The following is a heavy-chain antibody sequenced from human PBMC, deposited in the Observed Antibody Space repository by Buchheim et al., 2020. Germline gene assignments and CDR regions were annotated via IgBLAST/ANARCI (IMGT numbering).Heavy chain of an antibody. CDR3: ARDRGSGWSYYYYGLDV. CDR2: ISYDGSTI. D-gene: IGHD6-19*01. CDR1: GFTFSHYA. Sequence: QVQLVESGGGVVQPGRSLRHSCAASGFTFSHYAVHWVRQAPGKGLEWVAVISYDGSTIYYADSVKGRFTFSRDNSKNTLSLQMNSLRAEDTAVYYCARDRGSGWSYYYYGLDVWGQGTT. V-gene: IGHV3-30*04. J-gene: IGHJ6*02.